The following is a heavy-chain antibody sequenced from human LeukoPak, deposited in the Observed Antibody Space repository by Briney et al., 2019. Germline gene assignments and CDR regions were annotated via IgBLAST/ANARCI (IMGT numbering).Heavy chain of an antibody. CDR3: ARDGYSNYGSGGFDY. D-gene: IGHD4-11*01. V-gene: IGHV4-4*02. Sequence: SETLSLTCAVSGGSISSSNWWSWVRQPPGKGLEWIGEIYHSGSTNYNPSLKSRVTISVDKSKNQFSLKLSSVTAADTAVYYCARDGYSNYGSGGFDYWGQGTLVTVSS. CDR1: GGSISSSNW. J-gene: IGHJ4*02. CDR2: IYHSGST.